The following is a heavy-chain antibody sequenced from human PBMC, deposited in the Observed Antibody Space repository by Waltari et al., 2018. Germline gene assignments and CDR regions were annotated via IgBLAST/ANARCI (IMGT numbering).Heavy chain of an antibody. J-gene: IGHJ4*02. D-gene: IGHD1-26*01. V-gene: IGHV4-59*11. CDR3: AREDDGSYRD. Sequence: QVQLQESGPGLVKPSETLSLTCTVSGGSISSHYWSWIRQPPGKGLEWIGYIYYSGSTNYNPSLKSGGTIAVDASKNQCSLKLSAVTAADTAVDYCAREDDGSYRDGGQGTLVTVSS. CDR2: IYYSGST. CDR1: GGSISSHY.